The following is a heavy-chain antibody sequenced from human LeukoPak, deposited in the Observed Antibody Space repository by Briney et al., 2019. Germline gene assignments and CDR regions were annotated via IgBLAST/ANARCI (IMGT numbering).Heavy chain of an antibody. D-gene: IGHD3-9*01. V-gene: IGHV4-39*07. CDR2: IYYSGST. CDR3: ARVSSILTGYYPFDY. J-gene: IGHJ4*02. Sequence: SETLSLTCTVSGGSIRSSSYYWGWIRQPPGKGLEWIGSIYYSGSTYYNPSLKSRLTISVDTSRNQFSLKLNSVTAADTAVYYCARVSSILTGYYPFDYWGQGTLVTVSS. CDR1: GGSIRSSSYY.